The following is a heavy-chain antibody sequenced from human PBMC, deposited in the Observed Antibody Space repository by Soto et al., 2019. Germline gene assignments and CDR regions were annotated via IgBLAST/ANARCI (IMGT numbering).Heavy chain of an antibody. CDR3: ARELSGYGSTVTTRLDY. Sequence: QVQLVQSGAEVKKPGSSVKVSCKASGGTFSSYTISWVRQAPGQGLEWMGRIIPILGIANYAPKFQGRVTITADKSTSTAYMELSSLRSEDTAVYYCARELSGYGSTVTTRLDYWGQGTLVTVSS. CDR1: GGTFSSYT. J-gene: IGHJ4*02. CDR2: IIPILGIA. D-gene: IGHD4-17*01. V-gene: IGHV1-69*08.